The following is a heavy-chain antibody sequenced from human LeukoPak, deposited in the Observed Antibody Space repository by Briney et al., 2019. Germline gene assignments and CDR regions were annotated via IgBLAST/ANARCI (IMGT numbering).Heavy chain of an antibody. CDR1: GFTFSNYW. CDR2: INDDGSAT. Sequence: GGSLRLSCAASGFTFSNYWMHWVRQVPGKGLVWVSRINDDGSATFYADSVKGRFTISRDNAKNTLFLQMSSLRAEDTAVYFCAREILAPGKTQDYWGQGTLVTVSS. CDR3: AREILAPGKTQDY. V-gene: IGHV3-74*01. J-gene: IGHJ4*02.